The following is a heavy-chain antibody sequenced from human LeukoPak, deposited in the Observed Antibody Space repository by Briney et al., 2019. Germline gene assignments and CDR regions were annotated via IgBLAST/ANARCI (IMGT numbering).Heavy chain of an antibody. CDR2: IWYDGINK. CDR1: GFTFSSYG. CDR3: TRERKSGIAAFDY. J-gene: IGHJ4*02. D-gene: IGHD6-13*01. Sequence: GGSLRLSCAASGFTFSSYGMHWVRHAPGKGLEWVAVIWYDGINKFHADSVRGRFTISRDNSKNTVYLQMNSLRAEDTAVYYCTRERKSGIAAFDYWGQGTLVTVSS. V-gene: IGHV3-33*01.